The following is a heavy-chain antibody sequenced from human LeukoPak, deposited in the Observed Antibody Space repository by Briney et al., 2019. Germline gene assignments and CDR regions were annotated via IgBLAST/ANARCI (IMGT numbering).Heavy chain of an antibody. CDR1: GFTFSRYS. D-gene: IGHD3-9*01. Sequence: GGSLRLSCAASGFTFSRYSVNWVRQAPGKGLEWVSYIRSGSDAIYYAASVKGRFAISRDNAKNSLFLQMNSLRDEDTAVYYWSRDLNFAFDIWGQGTMVTVSS. V-gene: IGHV3-48*02. CDR2: IRSGSDAI. J-gene: IGHJ3*02. CDR3: SRDLNFAFDI.